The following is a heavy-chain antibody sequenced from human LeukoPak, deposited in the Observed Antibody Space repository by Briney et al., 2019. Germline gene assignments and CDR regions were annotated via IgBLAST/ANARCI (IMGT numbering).Heavy chain of an antibody. CDR3: ARDPHRLVGATTEAFDI. D-gene: IGHD1-26*01. Sequence: GGSLRPSCAASGFTFSSYAMHWVRQAPGKGLEWVAVISYDGSNKYYADSVKGRFTISRDNSKNTLYLQMNSLRAEDTAVYYCARDPHRLVGATTEAFDIWGQGTMVTVSS. CDR2: ISYDGSNK. CDR1: GFTFSSYA. V-gene: IGHV3-30-3*01. J-gene: IGHJ3*02.